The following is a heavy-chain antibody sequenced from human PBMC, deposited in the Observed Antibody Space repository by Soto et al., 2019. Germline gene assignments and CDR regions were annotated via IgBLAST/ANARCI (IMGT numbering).Heavy chain of an antibody. CDR1: GGSISSGGYY. J-gene: IGHJ5*02. CDR3: ARVRNNWFDP. Sequence: KSSETLSLTCTVSGGSISSGGYYWSWIRQHPGKGLEWIGYIYYSGSTYYNPSLKSRVTISVDTSKNQFSLKLSSVTAADTAVYYCARVRNNWFDPWGQGTLVTVSS. CDR2: IYYSGST. V-gene: IGHV4-31*03.